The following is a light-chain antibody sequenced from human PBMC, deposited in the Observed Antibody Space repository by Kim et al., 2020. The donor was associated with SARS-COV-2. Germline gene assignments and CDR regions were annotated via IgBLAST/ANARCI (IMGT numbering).Light chain of an antibody. J-gene: IGLJ1*01. CDR3: CSYAGSSTYV. Sequence: QSALTQPASVSGSPGQSITISCTGTSSDVGSYNLVSWYQQHPGKAPKLMIYEGSKRPSGVSNRFSGSKSGNTASLTISGLQAEDEADYYCCSYAGSSTYVIGTGPQVTV. V-gene: IGLV2-23*01. CDR2: EGS. CDR1: SSDVGSYNL.